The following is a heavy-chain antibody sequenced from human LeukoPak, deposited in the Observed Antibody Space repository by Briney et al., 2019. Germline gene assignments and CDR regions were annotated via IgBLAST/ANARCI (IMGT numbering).Heavy chain of an antibody. CDR3: AKKLDTMFFDY. J-gene: IGHJ4*02. D-gene: IGHD3-10*02. V-gene: IGHV3-43*01. CDR2: AGWAGGTT. CDR1: GFNFDRYT. Sequence: GGSLRLSCAASGFNFDRYTIHWVRQAPGKGLEWVSLAGWAGGTTFYSDSVRGRFTISRDSGRKSVYLQMNSLTTDDTAFYFCAKKLDTMFFDYWGQGALVTVSS.